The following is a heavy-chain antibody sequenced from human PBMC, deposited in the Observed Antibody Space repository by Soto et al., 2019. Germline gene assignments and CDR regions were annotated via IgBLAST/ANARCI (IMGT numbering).Heavy chain of an antibody. CDR2: IYYSGST. V-gene: IGHV4-31*03. J-gene: IGHJ4*02. D-gene: IGHD3-22*01. CDR1: GGSIGSGGYY. Sequence: PSETLSLTCTVSGGSIGSGGYYWSWIRQHPGKGLEWIGYIYYSGSTYYNPSLKSRVTISVDTSKNQFSLKLSSVTAADTAVYYCARAHVYYYDSSGYYYVTFDYWGQGTMVTVYS. CDR3: ARAHVYYYDSSGYYYVTFDY.